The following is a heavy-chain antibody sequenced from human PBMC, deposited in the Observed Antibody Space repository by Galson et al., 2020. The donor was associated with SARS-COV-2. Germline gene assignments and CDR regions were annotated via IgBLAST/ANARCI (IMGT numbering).Heavy chain of an antibody. D-gene: IGHD3-10*01. CDR3: ARGRITLVRGSLAY. Sequence: SETLSLTCAVYGGSFSGYFWSWIRQPPGKGLEWIGEINHSGGTNYNPSLKSRVTISSDTSKNQFSLKLSSATAADTAVYYCARGRITLVRGSLAYWGQGTLVTVSS. CDR1: GGSFSGYF. J-gene: IGHJ4*02. V-gene: IGHV4-34*01. CDR2: INHSGGT.